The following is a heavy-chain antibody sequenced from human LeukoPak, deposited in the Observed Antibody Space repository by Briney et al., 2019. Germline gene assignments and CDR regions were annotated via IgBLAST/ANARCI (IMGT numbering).Heavy chain of an antibody. CDR2: INPSGGST. CDR1: GYTFTSYY. J-gene: IGHJ3*02. CDR3: ARDSEQSGYLGAFDI. V-gene: IGHV1-46*01. D-gene: IGHD3-22*01. Sequence: ASVKVSCKASGYTFTSYYMHWVRQAPGQGLEWMGIINPSGGSTSYAQKFQGRVTMTRDTSTSTVYMELSSLRSEDTAVYYCARDSEQSGYLGAFDIWGQGTMATVSS.